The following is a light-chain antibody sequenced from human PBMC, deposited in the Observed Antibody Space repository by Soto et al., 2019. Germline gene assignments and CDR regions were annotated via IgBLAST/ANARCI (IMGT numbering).Light chain of an antibody. CDR3: QPRGGWTLT. J-gene: IGKJ4*01. Sequence: EIVLTQSPATLSLSPGERAALSCRASQGVGRFLAWYQQKPGQAPRLLIYDASNRATGIPARFSGSGSVTDFTLAIDNLEPEDFAVYYCQPRGGWTLTFCGGTKVEIK. CDR1: QGVGRF. V-gene: IGKV3-11*01. CDR2: DAS.